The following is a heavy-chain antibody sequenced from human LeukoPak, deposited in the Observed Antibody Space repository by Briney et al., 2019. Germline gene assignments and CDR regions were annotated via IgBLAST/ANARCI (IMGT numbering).Heavy chain of an antibody. CDR2: IKQDGSEN. J-gene: IGHJ5*02. CDR1: GFSFITYW. V-gene: IGHV3-7*04. Sequence: LGGSLKLSCVASGFSFITYWMSWVGQAPGKGLDWVANIKQDGSENYYVDSVKGRFTISRDNTKDSLYLQMNSLRAEDTAIYYCARGPQFSGPGWFDPWGQGTLVTVSS. CDR3: ARGPQFSGPGWFDP. D-gene: IGHD3-10*01.